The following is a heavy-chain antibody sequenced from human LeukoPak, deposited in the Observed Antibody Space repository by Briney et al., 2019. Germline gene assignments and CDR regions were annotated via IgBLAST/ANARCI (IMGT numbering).Heavy chain of an antibody. CDR3: ARAGSYRFGY. CDR2: INSNGITT. D-gene: IGHD3-16*02. J-gene: IGHJ4*02. Sequence: GGSLRLSCAASGFIFSSYWIHWVRQAPGKGLVWVSRINSNGITTNYADSVKGRFTIFRDNAKNTLYLQMNSLRVEDTAVYYCARAGSYRFGYWGQGTLVTVSS. V-gene: IGHV3-74*01. CDR1: GFIFSSYW.